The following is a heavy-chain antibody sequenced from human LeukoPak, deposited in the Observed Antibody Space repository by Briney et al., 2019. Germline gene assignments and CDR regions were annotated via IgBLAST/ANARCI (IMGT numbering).Heavy chain of an antibody. CDR2: INSEGSST. CDR3: ARSGAAAMRGQYYYYYYMDV. J-gene: IGHJ6*03. CDR1: GFTLSTYW. V-gene: IGHV3-74*01. D-gene: IGHD2-2*01. Sequence: QSGGSLRLSCAPSGFTLSTYWMHWVRQAPGKGVVWVSRINSEGSSTNYADSGKGRFNISRDNANNTLYLQMNSLRAEDTAVYSCARSGAAAMRGQYYYYYYMDVWGKGTTVTVSS.